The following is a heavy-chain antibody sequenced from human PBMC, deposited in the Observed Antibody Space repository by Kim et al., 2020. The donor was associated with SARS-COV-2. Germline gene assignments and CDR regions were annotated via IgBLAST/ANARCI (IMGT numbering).Heavy chain of an antibody. CDR2: INHSGST. V-gene: IGHV4-34*01. J-gene: IGHJ5*02. CDR3: ARRGAGIAAAGTLKTFYNWFDP. CDR1: GGSFSGYY. D-gene: IGHD6-13*01. Sequence: SETLSLTCAVYGGSFSGYYWSWIRQPPGKGLEWIGEINHSGSTNYNPSLKSRVTISVDTSKNQFSLKLSSVTAADTAVYYCARRGAGIAAAGTLKTFYNWFDPWGQGTLVTVSS.